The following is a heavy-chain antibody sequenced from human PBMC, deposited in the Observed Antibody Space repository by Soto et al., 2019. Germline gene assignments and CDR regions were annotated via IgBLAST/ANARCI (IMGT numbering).Heavy chain of an antibody. CDR1: GYTFTSYD. J-gene: IGHJ6*02. D-gene: IGHD4-17*01. CDR3: ARGPPFYYGDYGENDGGIYYYYYYGMDV. CDR2: MNPNSCNT. Sequence: ASVKVSCKASGYTFTSYDINWVRQATGQGLEWMGWMNPNSCNTGYAQKFQGRVTMTRNTSISTAYMELSSLRSEDTAVYYCARGPPFYYGDYGENDGGIYYYYYYGMDVWGQGTTVTVSS. V-gene: IGHV1-8*01.